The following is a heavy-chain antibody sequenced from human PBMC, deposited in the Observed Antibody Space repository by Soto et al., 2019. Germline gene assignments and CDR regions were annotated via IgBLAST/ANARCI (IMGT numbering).Heavy chain of an antibody. Sequence: EALKISCKASGYSFTTYWISWVRQMPGKGLEWMGRIDPSDSYTNYSPSFQGHVTISSDKSISTAYLQWSSLKASDTAMYYGAPHSYPPYCFHDCGQGTLVTV. D-gene: IGHD3-16*02. CDR3: APHSYPPYCFHD. V-gene: IGHV5-10-1*01. J-gene: IGHJ4*02. CDR2: IDPSDSYT. CDR1: GYSFTTYW.